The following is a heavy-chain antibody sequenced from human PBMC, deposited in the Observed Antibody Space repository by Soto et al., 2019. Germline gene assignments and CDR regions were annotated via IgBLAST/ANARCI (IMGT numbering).Heavy chain of an antibody. V-gene: IGHV3-23*01. CDR3: AKVGPFLTADRARDY. D-gene: IGHD7-27*01. J-gene: IGHJ4*02. CDR2: ISGSGGST. CDR1: GFTFSSYA. Sequence: GGSLRLSCAASGFTFSSYAMSWVRQAPGKGLEWVSAISGSGGSTYNADAVKGRFTIARDNSKNTLYLQMNSLRAEDTAVYYCAKVGPFLTADRARDYWGQGTLVTVSS.